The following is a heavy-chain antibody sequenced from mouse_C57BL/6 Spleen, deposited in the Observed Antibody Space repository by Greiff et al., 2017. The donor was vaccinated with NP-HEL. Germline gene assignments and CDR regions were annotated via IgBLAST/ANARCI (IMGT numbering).Heavy chain of an antibody. D-gene: IGHD6-1*01. CDR3: ARENNAMDY. J-gene: IGHJ4*01. CDR2: INPGRGGT. CDR1: GYAFTNYL. Sequence: QVPLQQSGAELVRPGTSVKVSCKASGYAFTNYLIEWVKQRPGKGLEWIGVINPGRGGTNYNEKFKGTATLTADNSSSTAYMQLSSLTSEDSAVYFCARENNAMDYWGQGTSVTVSS. V-gene: IGHV1-54*01.